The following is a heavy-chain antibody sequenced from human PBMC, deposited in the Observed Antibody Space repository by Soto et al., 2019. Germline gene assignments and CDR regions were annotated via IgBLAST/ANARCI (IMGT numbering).Heavy chain of an antibody. V-gene: IGHV4-61*01. CDR3: ATSPRFAFDI. J-gene: IGHJ3*02. CDR2: IYSSGST. Sequence: QVQLQESGPGLVKPSETLSLSCSVSGGSVNSVNYYWSWIRHPPGKGLEGIGYIYSSGSTNYNPPLKSRVTISVDTSKNQLSLRLNSVTTADTAVYYCATSPRFAFDIWGQGTMVTVSS. CDR1: GGSVNSVNYY.